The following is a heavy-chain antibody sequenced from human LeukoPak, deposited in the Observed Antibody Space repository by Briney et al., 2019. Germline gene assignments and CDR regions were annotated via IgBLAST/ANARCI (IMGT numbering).Heavy chain of an antibody. D-gene: IGHD3-22*01. Sequence: GGSLRLSCAASGFTFSDYGMHWVRQAPGKGLEWVAVIWYDGSNKYYADSVKGRFTISRNNSRNTLYLQMNSLRAEDTAVYYCVRELPPVVQYYFNFWGPGTLVTVSS. J-gene: IGHJ4*02. V-gene: IGHV3-33*01. CDR3: VRELPPVVQYYFNF. CDR2: IWYDGSNK. CDR1: GFTFSDYG.